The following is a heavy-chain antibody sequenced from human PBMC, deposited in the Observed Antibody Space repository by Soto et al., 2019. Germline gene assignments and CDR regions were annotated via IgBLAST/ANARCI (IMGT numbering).Heavy chain of an antibody. CDR1: GFTFSSYG. J-gene: IGHJ4*02. CDR3: AKDIVKYTYGACDY. V-gene: IGHV3-30*18. D-gene: IGHD5-18*01. Sequence: HPGGSLRLSCAASGFTFSSYGMYWVRQAPGKGLGWVAAISYDGSNNYHADSVKGRFTISRDNSKNTLYLQLNSLRTEDTAVYYCAKDIVKYTYGACDYWGQGVLVTVSS. CDR2: ISYDGSNN.